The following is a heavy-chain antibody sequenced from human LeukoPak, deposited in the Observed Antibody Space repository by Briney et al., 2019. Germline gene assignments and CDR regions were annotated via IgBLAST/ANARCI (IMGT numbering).Heavy chain of an antibody. D-gene: IGHD6-19*01. CDR3: AKDRFRISGSRIEYFQH. CDR2: ISGSGGST. Sequence: GGSLRLSCAASGFTFRTYSMSWVRQAPGKGLEWVSAISGSGGSTYYADSVKGRFTISRDNSKNTLYLQMNSLRAEDTAVYYCAKDRFRISGSRIEYFQHWGQGTLVTVSS. CDR1: GFTFRTYS. J-gene: IGHJ1*01. V-gene: IGHV3-23*01.